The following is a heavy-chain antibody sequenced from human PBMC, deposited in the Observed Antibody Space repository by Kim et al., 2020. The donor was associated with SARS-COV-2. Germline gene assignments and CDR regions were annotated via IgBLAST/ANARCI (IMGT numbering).Heavy chain of an antibody. J-gene: IGHJ3*02. V-gene: IGHV3-21*01. Sequence: GGSLRLSCAASGFTFSSYSMNCVRQAPGKGLEWVSSISSSSSYIYYADSVKGRFTISRDNAKNSLYLQMNSLRAEDTAVYYCAREVSGGNLDAFDIWGQGTMVTVSS. CDR3: AREVSGGNLDAFDI. CDR2: ISSSSSYI. D-gene: IGHD2-21*02. CDR1: GFTFSSYS.